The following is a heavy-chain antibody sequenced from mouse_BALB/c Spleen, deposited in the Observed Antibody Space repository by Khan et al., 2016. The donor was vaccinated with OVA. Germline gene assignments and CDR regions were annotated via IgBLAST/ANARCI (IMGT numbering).Heavy chain of an antibody. CDR3: AGEGYRSHAMDY. J-gene: IGHJ4*01. CDR2: IYPGTGST. Sequence: QVQLKESGAELVRPGASVKLSCKTSGYIFTSYWIRWVKQRSGQGLEWIARIYPGTGSTYYNEKLKGKATLTADKSYSTASMQLSSLKSEDSAVSFCAGEGYRSHAMDYWGQGTSVTVSS. CDR1: GYIFTSYW. V-gene: IGHV1-76*01. D-gene: IGHD2-14*01.